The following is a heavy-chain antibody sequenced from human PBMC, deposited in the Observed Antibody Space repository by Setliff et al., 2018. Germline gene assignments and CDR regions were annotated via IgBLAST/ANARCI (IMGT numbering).Heavy chain of an antibody. J-gene: IGHJ3*01. V-gene: IGHV3-23*01. CDR3: AKHVLSSGWPNDAFDF. D-gene: IGHD6-25*01. CDR2: LNDVGHNT. CDR1: GFTLGTYW. Sequence: PGGSLRLSCAASGFTLGTYWMHWVRQAPGKGLEWVSGLNDVGHNTYYADSVKGRFTISRDNSKNTLYLQMNSLRAEDAAVYYCAKHVLSSGWPNDAFDFWGQGTMVTVSS.